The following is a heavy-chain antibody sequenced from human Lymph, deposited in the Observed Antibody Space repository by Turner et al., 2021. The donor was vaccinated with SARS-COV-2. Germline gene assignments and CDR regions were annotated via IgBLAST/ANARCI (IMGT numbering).Heavy chain of an antibody. CDR1: GYTFTGYY. CDR2: INPNSGGT. Sequence: QVQLVQSGAEVKKPGASVKVYCKASGYTFTGYYMHWVRQAPGQGLEWIGGINPNSGGTNYAQKFQGRVTMTRYTSSSTAYMELSRLRSDDTAVYYCARDVERYNDFWSGYSGGYGLDVWGQGTTVTVSS. CDR3: ARDVERYNDFWSGYSGGYGLDV. J-gene: IGHJ6*02. D-gene: IGHD3-3*01. V-gene: IGHV1-2*02.